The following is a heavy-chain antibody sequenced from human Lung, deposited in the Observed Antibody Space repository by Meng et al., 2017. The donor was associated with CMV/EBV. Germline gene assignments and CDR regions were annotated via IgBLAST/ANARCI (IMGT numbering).Heavy chain of an antibody. Sequence: SVKVSXKAYGYSFNSYIISWVRQAPGQGLEWMGWVNSYTGDTDYAQQFQERITMTTDTSTTTVYMELRSLRTDDTGAYYCARISMIRGIIITGWFDPWGQGXLVTVSS. CDR1: GYSFNSYI. CDR3: ARISMIRGIIITGWFDP. V-gene: IGHV1-18*04. CDR2: VNSYTGDT. J-gene: IGHJ5*02. D-gene: IGHD3-10*01.